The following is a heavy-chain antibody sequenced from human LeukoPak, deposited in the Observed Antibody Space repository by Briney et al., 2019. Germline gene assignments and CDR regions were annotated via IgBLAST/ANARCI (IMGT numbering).Heavy chain of an antibody. V-gene: IGHV1-58*02. CDR3: AADYSVGRRVL. Sequence: GASVKVSCKASGFTFTSSAMQWVRQARGQRLEWIGWIVVGSGNTNYAQKFQERVTITRDMSTSTAYMGLSSLRSEDTAVYYCAADYSVGRRVLWGQGTLVTVSS. D-gene: IGHD3-10*02. CDR2: IVVGSGNT. J-gene: IGHJ4*02. CDR1: GFTFTSSA.